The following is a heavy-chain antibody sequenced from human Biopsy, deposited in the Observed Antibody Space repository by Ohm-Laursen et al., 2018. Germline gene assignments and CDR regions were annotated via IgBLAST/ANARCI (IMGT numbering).Heavy chain of an antibody. D-gene: IGHD3-22*01. J-gene: IGHJ5*02. CDR2: IFYRGST. CDR1: GGSISNNNYY. CDR3: ARDYDTSGYYYVS. V-gene: IGHV4-39*01. Sequence: SEILSLTCTVSGGSISNNNYYWGWIRQPPGQGLVGIGSIFYRGSTHYKPSLKSRVYIYVYTSKNQFSLKLNSVTAADTAVYYCARDYDTSGYYYVSWGQGTLVTVSS.